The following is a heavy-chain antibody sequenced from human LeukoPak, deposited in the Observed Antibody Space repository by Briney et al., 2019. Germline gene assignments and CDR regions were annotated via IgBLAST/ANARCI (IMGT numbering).Heavy chain of an antibody. CDR1: GFTFSSYS. J-gene: IGHJ2*01. CDR3: AKVDCGSAGCRRFDL. CDR2: ISSSSSTK. V-gene: IGHV3-48*01. D-gene: IGHD2-2*01. Sequence: GGSLRLSCAASGFTFSSYSMNWVRQAPGKGLEWVSYISSSSSTKYYADSVKGRFTISRDNAKNSLYLQMDSLRVDDTAVYYCAKVDCGSAGCRRFDLWGRGTLLTVSS.